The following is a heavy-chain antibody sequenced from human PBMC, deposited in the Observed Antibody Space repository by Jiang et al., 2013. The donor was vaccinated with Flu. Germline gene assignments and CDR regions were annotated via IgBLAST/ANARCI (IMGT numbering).Heavy chain of an antibody. D-gene: IGHD2-21*02. CDR2: IRQDGGEK. V-gene: IGHV3-7*03. J-gene: IGHJ4*02. CDR3: GRGDGFLVDH. CDR1: GFTFSSSW. Sequence: VQLVESGGGLVQPGGSLRLSCAGSGFTFSSSWMTWVRQAPGKGLEWVANIRQDGGEKYYVDSVKGRFTISRDNAKNSLYLQMNSLRAEDTAVYFCGRGDGFLVDHWGQGNPGHRLL.